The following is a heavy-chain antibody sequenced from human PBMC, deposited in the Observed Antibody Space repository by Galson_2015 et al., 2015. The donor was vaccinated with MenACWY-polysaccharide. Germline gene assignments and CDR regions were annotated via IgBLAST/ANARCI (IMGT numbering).Heavy chain of an antibody. CDR1: GFTFSSYA. J-gene: IGHJ4*02. CDR2: ISGSGGST. D-gene: IGHD2-15*01. V-gene: IGHV3-23*01. CDR3: AKDRPIVVVIAAYFDY. Sequence: SLRLSCAASGFTFSSYAMSWVRQAPGKGLEWVSAISGSGGSTYYADSVKGRFTISRDNSKNTLYLQMNSLRAEDTAVYYCAKDRPIVVVIAAYFDYWGQGTLVTVSS.